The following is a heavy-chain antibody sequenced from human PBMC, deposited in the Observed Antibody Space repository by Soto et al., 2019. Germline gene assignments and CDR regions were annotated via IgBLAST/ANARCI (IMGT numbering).Heavy chain of an antibody. D-gene: IGHD2-2*01. V-gene: IGHV1-2*02. CDR1: GYSHTEYY. CDR2: INPTTGGT. Sequence: ASVKVSCKASGYSHTEYYLHWVRQAPGQGLEWMGWINPTTGGTTYAQKFEGRVTMTRDRSVNTAYMELSRLRSDDTALYFCARASGSPLTAHAPLGFWGQGSMVTVS. J-gene: IGHJ4*02. CDR3: ARASGSPLTAHAPLGF.